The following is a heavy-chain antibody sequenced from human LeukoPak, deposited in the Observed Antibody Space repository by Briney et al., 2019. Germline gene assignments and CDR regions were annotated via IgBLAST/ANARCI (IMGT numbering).Heavy chain of an antibody. CDR1: GITVNTNY. Sequence: GGSLRLSCAASGITVNTNYMSWVRQAPGKGLEWVSIICSGGATFYADSVKGRFTISRESSKNTLWLQMNSLTAEDTAVYYCARLHYDVSTGPFDYWGQGTLVTVSS. CDR3: ARLHYDVSTGPFDY. J-gene: IGHJ4*02. CDR2: ICSGGAT. V-gene: IGHV3-66*04. D-gene: IGHD3-9*01.